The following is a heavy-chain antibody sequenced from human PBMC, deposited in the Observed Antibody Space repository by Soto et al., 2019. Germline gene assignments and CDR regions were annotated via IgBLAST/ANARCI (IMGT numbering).Heavy chain of an antibody. CDR2: IIPILGIA. J-gene: IGHJ4*02. CDR3: ARTLAFSGYYFDY. Sequence: ASGKVSCKASGGTFSSYTISWVRQAPGQGLEWMGRIIPILGIANYAQKFQGRVTITADKSTSTAYMELSSLRSEDTAVYYCARTLAFSGYYFDYWGQGTLVTVSS. CDR1: GGTFSSYT. V-gene: IGHV1-69*02. D-gene: IGHD3-16*01.